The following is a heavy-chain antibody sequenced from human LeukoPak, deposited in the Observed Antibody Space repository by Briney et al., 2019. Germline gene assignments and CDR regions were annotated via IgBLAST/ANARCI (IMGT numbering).Heavy chain of an antibody. CDR3: ASSSLNYYDSSGYYSY. CDR1: GGSISSGGYY. D-gene: IGHD3-22*01. Sequence: TLSLTCTVSGGSISSGGYYWSWIRQHPGKGLEWIGYIYYSGSTYYSPSLKSRVTISVDRSKNQFSLKLSSVTAADTAVYYCASSSLNYYDSSGYYSYWGQGTLVTVSS. J-gene: IGHJ4*02. V-gene: IGHV4-31*03. CDR2: IYYSGST.